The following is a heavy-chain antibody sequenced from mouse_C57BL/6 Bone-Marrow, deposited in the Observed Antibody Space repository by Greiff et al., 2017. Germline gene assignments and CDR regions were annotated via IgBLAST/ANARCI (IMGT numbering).Heavy chain of an antibody. V-gene: IGHV1-81*01. D-gene: IGHD3-1*01. CDR2: IYPRSGNT. CDR1: GYTFTSYG. CDR3: ARSGYAMDY. Sequence: VQLQESGPVLVKPGASVKLSCKASGYTFTSYGISWVKQRTGQGLEWIGEIYPRSGNTYYNEKFKGKATLTADKSSSTAYMELRSLTSEDSAVYFCARSGYAMDYWGQGTSVTVSS. J-gene: IGHJ4*01.